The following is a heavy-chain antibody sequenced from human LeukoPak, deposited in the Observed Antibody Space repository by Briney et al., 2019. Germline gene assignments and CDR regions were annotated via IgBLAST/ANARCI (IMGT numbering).Heavy chain of an antibody. CDR2: IIPIFGST. CDR3: ARVGRSRGSLPNSYYYMDV. CDR1: GDIFNSYS. J-gene: IGHJ6*03. D-gene: IGHD1-26*01. Sequence: SSVKVSCNASGDIFNSYSVSWVRQAPGQGLEWMGGIIPIFGSTNYAQKFQGRVTITTDQSTRTAYMELNSLSSDDTAVYCCARVGRSRGSLPNSYYYMDVWGKGTTVTVSS. V-gene: IGHV1-69*05.